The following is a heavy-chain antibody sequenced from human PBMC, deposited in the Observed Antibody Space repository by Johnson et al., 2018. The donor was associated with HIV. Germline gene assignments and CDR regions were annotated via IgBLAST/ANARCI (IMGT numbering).Heavy chain of an antibody. V-gene: IGHV3-30-3*02. CDR2: ISYDGSNK. CDR3: AKTRMGGILDAFDL. CDR1: GFTFSGSA. D-gene: IGHD3-10*01. J-gene: IGHJ3*01. Sequence: QVQLVESGGGLVQPGKSLKVAYAASGFTFSGSALHWIRQASGRGLEWVAVISYDGSNKYYADSVNGRFTLSRDNSKNTLDLQMNSLTIEDTAVFYCAKTRMGGILDAFDLWGQGTMVIVS.